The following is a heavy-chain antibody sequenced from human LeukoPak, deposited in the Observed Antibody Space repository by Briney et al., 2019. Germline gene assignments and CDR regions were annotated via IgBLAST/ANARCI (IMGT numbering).Heavy chain of an antibody. V-gene: IGHV3-30*18. Sequence: GRSLRLSCAASGFTFSSYGMHWVRQAPGKGLEWVAVISYDGSNKYYADSVKGRFTISRDNSKNTLYLQMNSLRAEDTAVYYCAKDLGGWYRYYFDYWGQGTLVTVSS. J-gene: IGHJ4*02. CDR2: ISYDGSNK. CDR1: GFTFSSYG. CDR3: AKDLGGWYRYYFDY. D-gene: IGHD6-19*01.